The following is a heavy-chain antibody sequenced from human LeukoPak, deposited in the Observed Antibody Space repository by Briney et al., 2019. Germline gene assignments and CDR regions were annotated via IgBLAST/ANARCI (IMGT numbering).Heavy chain of an antibody. J-gene: IGHJ3*02. Sequence: TSETLSPTCTVTGGSIRSTIYYWGWIRQPPGKGLEWIESTQYSGGTYHNPSLKSRITISVDTSKSQFSLRLSSVTAADTAVYYCATPEGVATYAFDIWGQGTMVTVSS. CDR1: GGSIRSTIYY. CDR2: TQYSGGT. V-gene: IGHV4-39*01. CDR3: ATPEGVATYAFDI.